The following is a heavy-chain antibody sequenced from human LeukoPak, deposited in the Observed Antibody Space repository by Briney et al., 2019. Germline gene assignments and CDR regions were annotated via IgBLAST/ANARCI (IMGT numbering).Heavy chain of an antibody. J-gene: IGHJ4*02. CDR1: GFTFSSYA. D-gene: IGHD2-8*02. V-gene: IGHV3-30*04. CDR2: ISYDGNNK. Sequence: GGPLRLSCAASGFTFSSYAMHWLRQAPGKGLEWVAVISYDGNNKYYADSVKSRFTISRDNSKNTLYLQMNSLRAEDTAVYYCARAPGGVWDPAVLYWGQGTLVTVSS. CDR3: ARAPGGVWDPAVLY.